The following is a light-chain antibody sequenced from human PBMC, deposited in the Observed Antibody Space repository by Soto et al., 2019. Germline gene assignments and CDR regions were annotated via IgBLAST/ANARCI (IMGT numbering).Light chain of an antibody. V-gene: IGKV3-20*01. CDR1: QSVSSNY. J-gene: IGKJ4*01. CDR3: QQYCKSFPLT. Sequence: EIVLTQSPGTLSLSPGERATLSCRASQSVSSNYLAWYQQKPGQAPKLLIYGASSRATGIPDRFSGSGSGTDFILTISRLEPEDFAMYYCQQYCKSFPLTFGGGTKLEI. CDR2: GAS.